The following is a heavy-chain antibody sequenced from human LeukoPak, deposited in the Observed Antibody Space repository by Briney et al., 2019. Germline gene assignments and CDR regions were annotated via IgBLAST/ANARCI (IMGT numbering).Heavy chain of an antibody. D-gene: IGHD6-19*01. V-gene: IGHV4-39*07. CDR3: ARIKGLGSGWAYFDY. CDR2: IYYSGST. J-gene: IGHJ4*02. CDR1: GGSISSSSYY. Sequence: SETLSLTCTVSGGSISSSSYYWGWIRQPPGKGLEWIGSIYYSGSTYYNPSLKSRVTISVDTSKNQFSLKLSSVTAADTAVYYCARIKGLGSGWAYFDYWGQGTLVTVSS.